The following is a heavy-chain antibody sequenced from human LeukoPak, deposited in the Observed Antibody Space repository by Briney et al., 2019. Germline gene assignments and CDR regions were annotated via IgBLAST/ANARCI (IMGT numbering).Heavy chain of an antibody. D-gene: IGHD3-22*01. CDR3: AKVIAYSFYYDSSGLPDY. V-gene: IGHV3-23*01. Sequence: GGSLRLSCAASGFPFDDHAMPWVRQAPGKGLEWVSSISGSVGRTYYADSVKGRFTISRDKSKNTLYLQMNSLRAEDTALYYCAKVIAYSFYYDSSGLPDYWGQGTLVTVSS. CDR2: ISGSVGRT. J-gene: IGHJ4*02. CDR1: GFPFDDHA.